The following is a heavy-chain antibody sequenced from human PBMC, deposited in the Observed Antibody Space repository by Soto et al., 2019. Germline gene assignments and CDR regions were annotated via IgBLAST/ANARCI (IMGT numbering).Heavy chain of an antibody. V-gene: IGHV4-30-4*01. J-gene: IGHJ6*02. CDR1: GGSISSGDYY. D-gene: IGHD1-1*01. CDR3: ASFPEPSPYYYYVMDV. Sequence: QVQLQESGPGLVKPSQTLSLTCTVSGGSISSGDYYWSWIRQPPGKGLEWIGYIYYSGSTYYNPSLKSRVTIPVDTSKSQFSLKRSSVTAAETAVYYCASFPEPSPYYYYVMDVWGPGTTVTVSS. CDR2: IYYSGST.